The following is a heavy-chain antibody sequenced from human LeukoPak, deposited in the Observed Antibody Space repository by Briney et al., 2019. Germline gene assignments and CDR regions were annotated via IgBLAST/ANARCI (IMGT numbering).Heavy chain of an antibody. V-gene: IGHV4-59*01. Sequence: SETLSLTCTVSGGFFSSFYWSWIRQPPGKGLEWIAYIYNTDNTKDNPSLKSRATISVDTSKNQISLRLRSVTAADTAVYYCARDTSLGMPQWFDPWGQGALVTVSS. J-gene: IGHJ5*02. CDR2: IYNTDNT. CDR3: ARDTSLGMPQWFDP. CDR1: GGFFSSFY. D-gene: IGHD2-2*01.